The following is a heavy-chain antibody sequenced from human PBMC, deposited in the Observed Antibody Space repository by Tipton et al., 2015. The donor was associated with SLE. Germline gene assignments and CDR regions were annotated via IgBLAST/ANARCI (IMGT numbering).Heavy chain of an antibody. CDR3: ARGHYDFRSGYPYFDY. J-gene: IGHJ4*02. V-gene: IGHV4-39*07. CDR2: INRGGYT. Sequence: TLSLTCSVSGGSISSSYHSWGWIRQSPGKGLEWIGEINRGGYTNYHPSLKSRVTMSVDTSKNQFSLQLASVTAADTAIYYCARGHYDFRSGYPYFDYWAQGTLVTVSS. D-gene: IGHD3-3*01. CDR1: GGSISSSYHS.